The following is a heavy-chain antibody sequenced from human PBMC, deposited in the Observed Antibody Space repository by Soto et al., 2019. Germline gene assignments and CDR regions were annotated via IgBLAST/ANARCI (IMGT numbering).Heavy chain of an antibody. CDR2: IRSDSASSAI. CDR1: GFTFGGSP. D-gene: IGHD2-2*01. V-gene: IGHV3-73*01. CDR3: VLGGCRRTCCYSLDL. J-gene: IGHJ5*02. Sequence: EAQLVQSGGGLVQPGGSLQLSCAASGFTFGGSPVHWVRQASGKGLEWVGRIRSDSASSAIAYAASVRGRFTLSRDDSKYTAHLQVNSLEVEDTALYYCVLGGCRRTCCYSLDLWGQGTLVTVSS.